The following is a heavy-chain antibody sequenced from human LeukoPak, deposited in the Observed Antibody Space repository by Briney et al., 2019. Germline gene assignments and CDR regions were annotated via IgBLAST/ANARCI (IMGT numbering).Heavy chain of an antibody. D-gene: IGHD6-19*01. J-gene: IGHJ4*02. CDR3: AGDRAAVAGDFDD. Sequence: GGSLRLSCAASGFTFSSYGMYWVRQAPGKGLEWVSSISSSSSYIYYADSVKGRFTISRDNAKNSLYLQMNSLRAEDTAVYYCAGDRAAVAGDFDDWGQGTLVTVSS. CDR1: GFTFSSYG. V-gene: IGHV3-21*01. CDR2: ISSSSSYI.